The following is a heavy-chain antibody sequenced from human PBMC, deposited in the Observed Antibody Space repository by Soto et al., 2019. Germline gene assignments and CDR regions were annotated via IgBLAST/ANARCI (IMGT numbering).Heavy chain of an antibody. CDR3: AKAPYSSGWYNLDI. D-gene: IGHD6-19*01. V-gene: IGHV3-23*01. CDR2: ISGSGGST. Sequence: XGTLKLSCAASGCTLSSYAMSWVRQAPGKGLEWVSAISGSGGSTYYADSVKGRFTISRDNSKNTLYLQMHSLRAEDTAVYYCAKAPYSSGWYNLDIWGQGTMVTVS. CDR1: GCTLSSYA. J-gene: IGHJ3*02.